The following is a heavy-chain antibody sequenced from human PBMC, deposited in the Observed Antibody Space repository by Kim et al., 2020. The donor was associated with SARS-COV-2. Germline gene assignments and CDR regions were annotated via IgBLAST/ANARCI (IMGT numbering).Heavy chain of an antibody. CDR3: ARGRGRYSSSWYYFDY. CDR1: GGTFSSYA. D-gene: IGHD6-13*01. V-gene: IGHV1-69*13. CDR2: IIPIFGTA. J-gene: IGHJ4*02. Sequence: SVKVSCKASGGTFSSYAISWVRQAPGQGLEWMGGIIPIFGTANYAQKFKGRVTITADESTSTAYMELSSLRSEDTAVYYCARGRGRYSSSWYYFDYWGQGTLVTVSS.